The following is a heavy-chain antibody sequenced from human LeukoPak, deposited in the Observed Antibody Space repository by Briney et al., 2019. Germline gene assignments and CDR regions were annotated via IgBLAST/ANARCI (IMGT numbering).Heavy chain of an antibody. D-gene: IGHD6-13*01. CDR2: ISGSGAST. V-gene: IGHV3-23*01. Sequence: GGSLRLSCAASGFTFSSFAMSWVRQAPGKGLEWVSGISGSGASTYYADSVKGRFTISRDNSQNTLYLQMNCLRAEDTAIYYCAKARAGDITAAFNYWGQGTLVTVSS. CDR3: AKARAGDITAAFNY. CDR1: GFTFSSFA. J-gene: IGHJ4*02.